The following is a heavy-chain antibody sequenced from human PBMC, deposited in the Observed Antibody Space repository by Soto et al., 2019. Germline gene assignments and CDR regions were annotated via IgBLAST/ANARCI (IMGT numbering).Heavy chain of an antibody. CDR2: IFPGDSDT. D-gene: IGHD2-15*01. J-gene: IGHJ5*02. V-gene: IGHV5-51*01. Sequence: GVSLKFPCKTSGYSFTHYWIGWVRQMPVKGLEWMGIIFPGDSDTKYSPSFQGQVTISADKSINTAYLQWSSLKASDTATYYCARPTPPSWGQGTLVTVSS. CDR3: ARPTPPS. CDR1: GYSFTHYW.